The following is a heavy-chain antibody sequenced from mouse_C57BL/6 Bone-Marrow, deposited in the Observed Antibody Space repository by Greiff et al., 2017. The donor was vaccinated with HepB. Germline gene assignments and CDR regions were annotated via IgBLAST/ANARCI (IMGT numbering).Heavy chain of an antibody. V-gene: IGHV10-1*01. Sequence: EVMLVESGGGLVQPKGSLKLSCAASGFSFNTYAMNWVRQAPGKGLEWVARIRSKSNNYATYYADSVKDRFTISRDDSESMLYLQMNNLKTEDTAMYYCVRHEDDGGGYWGQGTLVTVSA. CDR2: IRSKSNNYAT. D-gene: IGHD2-3*01. CDR1: GFSFNTYA. CDR3: VRHEDDGGGY. J-gene: IGHJ3*01.